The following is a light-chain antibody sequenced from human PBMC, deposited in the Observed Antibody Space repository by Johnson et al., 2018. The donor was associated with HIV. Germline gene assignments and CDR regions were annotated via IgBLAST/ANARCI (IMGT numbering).Light chain of an antibody. CDR2: EDN. Sequence: QAVLTQPPSVSAAPGQTVNISCSGNVSNIESYFVSWYQQLPGAAPTLLIYEDNKRPSGIPDRFSVSKSGATATLGITGLQTGDEADYYCGIWDASLSPRYVFGTGTTITVL. V-gene: IGLV1-51*02. CDR3: GIWDASLSPRYV. J-gene: IGLJ1*01. CDR1: VSNIESYF.